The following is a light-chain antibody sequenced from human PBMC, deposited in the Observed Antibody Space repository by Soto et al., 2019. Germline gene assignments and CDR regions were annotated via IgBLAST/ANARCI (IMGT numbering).Light chain of an antibody. V-gene: IGKV3-20*01. J-gene: IGKJ1*01. Sequence: EIVLTQSPGTLSLSPGERATLSYRASQSVSSSYLAWYQQKPGQAPRLLIYGASSRATGIPDRFSGSGSGTDFTLTISRLEPEDFAVYYCQQYVTSTRTFGQGTTVEIK. CDR3: QQYVTSTRT. CDR1: QSVSSSY. CDR2: GAS.